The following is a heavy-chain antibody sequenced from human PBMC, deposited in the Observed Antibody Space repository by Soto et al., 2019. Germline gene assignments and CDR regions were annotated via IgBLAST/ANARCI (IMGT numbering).Heavy chain of an antibody. CDR3: AIHFSVDYFDY. CDR1: GGNFSGYY. Sequence: SVTQPLTCAVYGGNFSGYYWTWIRQPPGTGLEWIGEINHSGSTNYNPSLKSRVTISVDTSKNQFSLKLSSVTAADTAVYYCAIHFSVDYFDYWGQGALDTVSP. CDR2: INHSGST. D-gene: IGHD5-18*01. J-gene: IGHJ4*02. V-gene: IGHV4-34*08.